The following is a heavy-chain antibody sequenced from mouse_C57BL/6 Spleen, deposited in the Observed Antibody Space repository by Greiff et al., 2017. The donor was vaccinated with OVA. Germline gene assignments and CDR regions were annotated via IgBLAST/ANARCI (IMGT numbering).Heavy chain of an antibody. CDR1: GFTFNTFA. Sequence: EADGGLVQPKGSLNLSCAASGFTFNTFAMHWVRQAPGKGLEWVSRIRSKCSNYATYYADSVKDRLTISRDDSQSMLYLPMNDLKAEDKAMYYCVRDPGAYWGQGTLVTVSA. J-gene: IGHJ3*01. CDR3: VRDPGAY. CDR2: IRSKCSNYAT. V-gene: IGHV10-3*01.